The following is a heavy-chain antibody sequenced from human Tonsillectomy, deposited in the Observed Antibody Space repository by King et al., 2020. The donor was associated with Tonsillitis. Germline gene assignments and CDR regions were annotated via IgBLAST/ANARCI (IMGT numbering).Heavy chain of an antibody. CDR1: GYTFTSYG. J-gene: IGHJ6*03. D-gene: IGHD1-7*01. CDR2: ISAYKGDT. V-gene: IGHV1-18*01. CDR3: ARDMWNLHMDV. Sequence: QLVQSGAEVKKPGASVKVSCKASGYTFTSYGISWVRQAPGQGLEWMGWISAYKGDTNYAQNLQDRVTMPTDTSTRTAYMAVRSLKTDDTAGYYCARDMWNLHMDVWGKGTTVTVSS.